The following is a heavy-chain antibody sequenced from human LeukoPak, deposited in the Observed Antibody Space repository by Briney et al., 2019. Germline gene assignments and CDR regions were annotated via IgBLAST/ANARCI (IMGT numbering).Heavy chain of an antibody. CDR2: ISGSDGST. D-gene: IGHD2-15*01. CDR1: GFTFSSYA. V-gene: IGHV3-23*01. J-gene: IGHJ6*03. Sequence: GGSLRLSCAASGFTFSSYAMSWVRQAPGKGLEWVSAISGSDGSTYYADSVKGRFTISRDNSKNTLYLQMNSLRAEDTAVYYCAKRTRRYCSGGSCYSPTYYYYYMDVWGKGTTVTVSS. CDR3: AKRTRRYCSGGSCYSPTYYYYYMDV.